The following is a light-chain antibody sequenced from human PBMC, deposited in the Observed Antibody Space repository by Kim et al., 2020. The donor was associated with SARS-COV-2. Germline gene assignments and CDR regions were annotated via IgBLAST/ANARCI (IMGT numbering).Light chain of an antibody. Sequence: SASVGDRVTITCRASQSISQDLSWYQQSPGKAPNLLIYTTSRLQTGVPSRFSGSGSVTDFTLTINSLQPEDFATYFCQQSYTTPTFGQGTRLEIK. CDR3: QQSYTTPT. J-gene: IGKJ5*01. CDR1: QSISQD. CDR2: TTS. V-gene: IGKV1-39*01.